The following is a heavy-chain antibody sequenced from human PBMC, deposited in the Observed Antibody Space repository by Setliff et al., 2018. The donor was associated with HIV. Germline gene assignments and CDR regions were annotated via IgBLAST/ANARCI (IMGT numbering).Heavy chain of an antibody. V-gene: IGHV1-2*02. Sequence: ASVKVSCKASGYSFNGYYMYWVRQAPGQGLEWMGWINPKFGGTLYAQKFRGRVTMTRDVSINTVYLELSSLTSDDTAVYYCARDLSTHWSGYSLGFWGPGTLVTVSS. CDR2: INPKFGGT. D-gene: IGHD3-3*01. J-gene: IGHJ4*02. CDR1: GYSFNGYY. CDR3: ARDLSTHWSGYSLGF.